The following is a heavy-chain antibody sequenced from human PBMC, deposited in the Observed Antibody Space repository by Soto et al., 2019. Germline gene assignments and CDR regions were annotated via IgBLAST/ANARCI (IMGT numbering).Heavy chain of an antibody. D-gene: IGHD6-19*01. J-gene: IGHJ4*02. V-gene: IGHV2-5*01. CDR3: AHRPSGWYLFDY. CDR1: GFSLSTSGVG. CDR2: IYWNDDK. Sequence: ESGPTLVNPTQTLTLTCTFSGFSLSTSGVGVGWIRQPPGKALEWLALIYWNDDKRYGPSLKSRLTITKDTSKNQVVLTMTNMDPVDTATYYCAHRPSGWYLFDYWGQGTLVTVSS.